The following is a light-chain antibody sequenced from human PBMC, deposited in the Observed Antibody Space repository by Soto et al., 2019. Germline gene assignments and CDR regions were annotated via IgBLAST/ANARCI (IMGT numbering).Light chain of an antibody. CDR1: QSISSW. CDR2: DVS. Sequence: DIQMTQSPSTLSASVGDRVTITCRASQSISSWLAWYQQKPGKAPKLLIYDVSNLEAGVPSRFSGSASGAHFTFTITSLQPEDFATYYCQQYHHVPYTFGQGTKVEIK. V-gene: IGKV1-5*01. J-gene: IGKJ2*01. CDR3: QQYHHVPYT.